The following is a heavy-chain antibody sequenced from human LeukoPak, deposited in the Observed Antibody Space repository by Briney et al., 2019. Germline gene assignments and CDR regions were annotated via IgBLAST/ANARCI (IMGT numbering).Heavy chain of an antibody. CDR1: GFSFSSYE. CDR3: ARDYYWYDY. D-gene: IGHD1-1*01. V-gene: IGHV3-48*03. J-gene: IGHJ4*02. CDR2: ISSSGSTI. Sequence: GGSLRLSCAASGFSFSSYEMNWVRQAPGKGLEWVSYISSSGSTINYADSVKGRFTISRDNAKNSLYLQMISLRAEDTAVYYCARDYYWYDYWGQGTLVTVSS.